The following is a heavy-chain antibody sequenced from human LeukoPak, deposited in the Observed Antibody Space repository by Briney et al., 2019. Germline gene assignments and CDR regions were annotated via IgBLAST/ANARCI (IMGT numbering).Heavy chain of an antibody. Sequence: GGSLRLSCAASGFTFSSYGMHWVRQAPGKGLEWVAVISYDGSNKYYVDSVKGRFTISRDNSKNTMFLQMNSLRAEDTAVYYCARDRIEQQRTLGRSTSYYNYYYMDVWGKGTTVTVSS. CDR3: ARDRIEQQRTLGRSTSYYNYYYMDV. J-gene: IGHJ6*03. CDR1: GFTFSSYG. D-gene: IGHD6-13*01. V-gene: IGHV3-30*03. CDR2: ISYDGSNK.